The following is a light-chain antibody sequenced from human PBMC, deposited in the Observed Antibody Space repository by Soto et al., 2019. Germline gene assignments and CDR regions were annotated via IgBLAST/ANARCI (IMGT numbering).Light chain of an antibody. Sequence: QSALTQLASVSGSPGQSITISCTGTSSDVGGYNYVSWYQHHPGKAPKLIIYDVSNRPSGVSNRFSGSKSGNTASLTISGLQPEDEADYYCSSYTTSNTRQIVFGTGTRSPS. V-gene: IGLV2-14*03. CDR3: SSYTTSNTRQIV. CDR1: SSDVGGYNY. J-gene: IGLJ1*01. CDR2: DVS.